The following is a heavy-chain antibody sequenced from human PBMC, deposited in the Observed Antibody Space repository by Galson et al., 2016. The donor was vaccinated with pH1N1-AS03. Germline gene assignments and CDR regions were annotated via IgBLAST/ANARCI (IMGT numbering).Heavy chain of an antibody. CDR1: GFTFSSYS. CDR3: AREAEHYYYALDV. CDR2: TSSDGDT. Sequence: SLRLSCAASGFTFSSYSIHWVRQAPGKGLEYVSATSSDGDTYYTDSVKGRFTISRDKSKNTVYLQMGSLRPEDVAVYYCAREAEHYYYALDVWGQGTTVTVSS. V-gene: IGHV3-64*02. J-gene: IGHJ6*02.